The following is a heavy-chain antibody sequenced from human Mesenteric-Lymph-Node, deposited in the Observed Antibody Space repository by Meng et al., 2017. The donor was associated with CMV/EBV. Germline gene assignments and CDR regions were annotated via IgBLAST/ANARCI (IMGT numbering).Heavy chain of an antibody. D-gene: IGHD4-17*01. CDR2: INPNSGGT. CDR1: GYTFTNYA. J-gene: IGHJ4*02. CDR3: ARGNGTTVTTERVWEY. Sequence: ASVKVSCKASGYTFTNYAISWVRQAPGQGLEWMGGINPNSGGTNYAQRFQGRVTMTTDTSTSTAYMELSRLTSDDTAVYYCARGNGTTVTTERVWEYWGQGTLVTVSS. V-gene: IGHV1-18*01.